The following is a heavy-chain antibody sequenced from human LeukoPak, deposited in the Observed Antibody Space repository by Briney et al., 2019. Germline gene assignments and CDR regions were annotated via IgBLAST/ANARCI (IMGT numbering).Heavy chain of an antibody. Sequence: SETLSLTCTVSGGSVSSGSYYWSWIRQPPGKGLEWIGYIYYSGSTNYNPSLKSRVTISVDTSKNQFSLKLSSVTAADTAVYYCARDRSGGSFYYYYGMDVWGNGTTVTVSS. CDR2: IYYSGST. J-gene: IGHJ6*04. CDR1: GGSVSSGSYY. D-gene: IGHD2-15*01. CDR3: ARDRSGGSFYYYYGMDV. V-gene: IGHV4-61*01.